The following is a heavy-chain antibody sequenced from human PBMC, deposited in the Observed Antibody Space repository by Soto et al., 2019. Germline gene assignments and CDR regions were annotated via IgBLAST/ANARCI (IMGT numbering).Heavy chain of an antibody. D-gene: IGHD3-9*01. V-gene: IGHV4-30-2*01. J-gene: IGHJ4*02. CDR2: IYHSGST. CDR1: GGSISSGGYS. Sequence: PSETLSLTCTVSGGSISSGGYSWSWIRQPPGKGLEWIGYIYHSGSTYYNPSLKSRVTISVDRSKNQFSLKLSSVTAADTAVYYCARGAGYDILTGYSLSYFVYWGQGTLVTVSS. CDR3: ARGAGYDILTGYSLSYFVY.